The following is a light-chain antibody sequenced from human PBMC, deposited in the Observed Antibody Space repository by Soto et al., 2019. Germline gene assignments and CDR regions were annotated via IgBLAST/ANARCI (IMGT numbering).Light chain of an antibody. CDR3: CSYAGSSTFVV. CDR2: EDT. Sequence: QSVLTQPASVSGSPGQSITISCTGTSSDVGSYNLVSWYQQHPGKAPKLMIYEDTKRPSGVSNRFSGSKSDNTASLTISGLQAEDEADYYCCSYAGSSTFVVFGGGTKLTVL. CDR1: SSDVGSYNL. V-gene: IGLV2-23*02. J-gene: IGLJ2*01.